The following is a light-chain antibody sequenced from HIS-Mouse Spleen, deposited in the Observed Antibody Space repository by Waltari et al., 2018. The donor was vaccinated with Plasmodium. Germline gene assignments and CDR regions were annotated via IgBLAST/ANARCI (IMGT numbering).Light chain of an antibody. CDR1: SSDVGSYHL. CDR2: EGS. V-gene: IGLV2-23*03. J-gene: IGLJ3*02. Sequence: QSALTQPASVSGSPGQSITISCTGTSSDVGSYHLVSWYQQHPGKAPKLMSYEGSKRPSGVSKRFSGSKSGNTASRTISGLQAEDEADYCCCSYAGSSTFVFGGGTKLTVL. CDR3: CSYAGSSTFV.